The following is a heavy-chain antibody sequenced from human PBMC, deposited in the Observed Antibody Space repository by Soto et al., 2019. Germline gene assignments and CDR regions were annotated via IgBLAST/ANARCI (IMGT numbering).Heavy chain of an antibody. CDR1: GYTFTSYG. V-gene: IGHV1-3*01. CDR2: INAGNGNT. J-gene: IGHJ4*02. Sequence: QVQLVQSGAEVKKPGASVKVSCKASGYTFTSYGIHWVRKAPGQRLEWMGWINAGNGNTKYSQKFQDRVTITRDTSASTAYMELSSLRSEDTAVYYCARDLGGWPDYWGQGTLVTVSS. CDR3: ARDLGGWPDY. D-gene: IGHD6-19*01.